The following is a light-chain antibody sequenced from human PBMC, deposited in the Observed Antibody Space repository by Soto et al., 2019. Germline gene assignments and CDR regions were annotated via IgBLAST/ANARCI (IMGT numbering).Light chain of an antibody. Sequence: QSVLTQPASVSGSPGQSITISCTGTSSDVGAYDYASWYQHHSGKAPKLMIYDVSNRPSGVSYRFSGSKSGDTASLTISGLQAEDEADYYCTSYTSSSTPYVFGTGTKVTVL. CDR3: TSYTSSSTPYV. CDR2: DVS. CDR1: SSDVGAYDY. J-gene: IGLJ1*01. V-gene: IGLV2-14*03.